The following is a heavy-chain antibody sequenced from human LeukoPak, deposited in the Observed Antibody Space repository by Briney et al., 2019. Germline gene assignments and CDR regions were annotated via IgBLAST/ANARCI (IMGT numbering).Heavy chain of an antibody. J-gene: IGHJ5*02. CDR2: IYTSGST. V-gene: IGHV4-4*07. D-gene: IGHD6-13*01. CDR3: ARGGIAAAGTGNWFDP. Sequence: SETLSLTCSVSGGSISIYYWSWIRQPAGKGLEWIGRIYTSGSTNYNPSLKSRVTMSVDTSKNQFSLTLNSVTAADTGVYYCARGGIAAAGTGNWFDPWGQGTLVTVSS. CDR1: GGSISIYY.